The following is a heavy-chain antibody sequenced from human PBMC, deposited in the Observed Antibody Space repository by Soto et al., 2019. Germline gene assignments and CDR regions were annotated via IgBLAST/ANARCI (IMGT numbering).Heavy chain of an antibody. CDR1: GGSISSYY. CDR3: ARGGAVAGHPVPYYYYGMDV. V-gene: IGHV4-59*01. J-gene: IGHJ6*02. CDR2: IYYSGST. Sequence: SETLSLTCTVSGGSISSYYWSWIRQPPGKGLEWIGYIYYSGSTNYNPSLKSRVTISVDTSKNQFSLKLSSVTAADTAVYYCARGGAVAGHPVPYYYYGMDVWGQGTTVTVSS. D-gene: IGHD6-19*01.